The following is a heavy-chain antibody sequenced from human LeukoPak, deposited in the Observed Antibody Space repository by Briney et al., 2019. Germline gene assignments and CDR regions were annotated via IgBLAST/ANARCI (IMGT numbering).Heavy chain of an antibody. D-gene: IGHD6-19*01. CDR2: ISGGTT. CDR3: SRGSGWLSVY. Sequence: GGSLRLSCTASGLTFGDYLMSWFRQAPGKGLEWIGFISGGTTEYAASVKGRFTISRDDSTSIAYLQMNSLTTEDTAVYYCSRGSGWLSVYWGQGTLVTVSS. CDR1: GLTFGDYL. J-gene: IGHJ4*02. V-gene: IGHV3-49*03.